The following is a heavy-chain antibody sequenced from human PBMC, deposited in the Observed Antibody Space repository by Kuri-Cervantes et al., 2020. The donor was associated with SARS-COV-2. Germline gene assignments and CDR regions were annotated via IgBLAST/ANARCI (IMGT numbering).Heavy chain of an antibody. Sequence: ASVKVSCKVSGYSFTSYAMNWARQAPGQGLEWMGWINPNSGGTDYAQKFQGRVTMTRDTSISTAYMELSRLRSDDTAVYYCAVFECGGDCLNWFDPWGQGTLGTVSS. CDR2: INPNSGGT. V-gene: IGHV1-2*02. D-gene: IGHD2-21*01. J-gene: IGHJ5*02. CDR1: GYSFTSYA. CDR3: AVFECGGDCLNWFDP.